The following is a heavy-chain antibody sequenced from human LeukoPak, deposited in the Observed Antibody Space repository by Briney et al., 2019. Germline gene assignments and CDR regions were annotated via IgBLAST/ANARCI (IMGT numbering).Heavy chain of an antibody. J-gene: IGHJ3*01. D-gene: IGHD2-21*02. CDR2: ISPSGGIT. CDR1: GFTFSTYN. V-gene: IGHV3-23*01. CDR3: ASHTVVVTATHDAFAF. Sequence: GGSLRLSCAASGFTFSTYNMNWVRQAPGKGLEWVSGISPSGGITYYTDSVRGRFTISRDISKNTVSLQMNSLRAEDTAVYYCASHTVVVTATHDAFAFWGQGTMVTVSS.